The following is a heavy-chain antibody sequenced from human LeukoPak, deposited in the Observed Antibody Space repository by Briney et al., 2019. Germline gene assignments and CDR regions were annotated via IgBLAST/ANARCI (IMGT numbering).Heavy chain of an antibody. Sequence: PSETLSLTCAVSGGSLSSSNWWSWVRQPPGKGLEWIGEIYHSGSTNYNPSLKSRVTISVDKSKNQFSLKLSSVTAADTAVYYCARGGSSWGYYYYGMDVWGQGTTVTVSS. CDR1: GGSLSSSNW. CDR2: IYHSGST. D-gene: IGHD6-13*01. V-gene: IGHV4-4*02. CDR3: ARGGSSWGYYYYGMDV. J-gene: IGHJ6*02.